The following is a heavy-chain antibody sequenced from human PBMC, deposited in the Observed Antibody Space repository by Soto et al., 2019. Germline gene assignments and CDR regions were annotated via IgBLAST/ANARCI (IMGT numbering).Heavy chain of an antibody. D-gene: IGHD4-17*01. CDR3: HRGGARWPGYFDS. CDR1: GGSISGDYY. Sequence: SETLSLTCSVSGGSISGDYYWSWIRQSPEKGLEWIGYIYYSGSSYSNPALQSRLSMSLDTSKNQFSLKLRSVTAADTAVYYCHRGGARWPGYFDSWGQGALVTVSS. CDR2: IYYSGSS. V-gene: IGHV4-30-4*08. J-gene: IGHJ4*02.